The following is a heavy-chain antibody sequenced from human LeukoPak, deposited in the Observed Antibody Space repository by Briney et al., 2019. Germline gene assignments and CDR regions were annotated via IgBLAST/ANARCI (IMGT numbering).Heavy chain of an antibody. CDR3: AKSTGWYSSSWYLIY. CDR1: GFTFSSYA. J-gene: IGHJ4*02. D-gene: IGHD6-13*01. Sequence: PGGSLRLSCAASGFTFSSYAMSWVRQAPGKGLEWVSSIDGSGGSTYYADSVKGRFTISRDNPKNTLYLQMNSLRVEDTAVYYCAKSTGWYSSSWYLIYWGQGTPVTVSS. CDR2: IDGSGGST. V-gene: IGHV3-23*01.